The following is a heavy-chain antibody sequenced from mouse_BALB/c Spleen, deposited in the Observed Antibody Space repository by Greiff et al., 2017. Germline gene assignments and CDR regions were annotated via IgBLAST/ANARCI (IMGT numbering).Heavy chain of an antibody. CDR3: ARGGNLVKGVYFDD. D-gene: IGHD2-1*01. CDR1: GYTFTNYW. V-gene: IGHV1-63*02. J-gene: IGHJ2*01. Sequence: VQLQQSGAELVRPGTSVKISCKASGYTFTNYWLGWVKQRPGHGLEWIGDIYPGGGYTNYNEKFKGKATLTADTSSSTAYMQLSSLTSEDSAVYFCARGGNLVKGVYFDDWGQGTTLTVSS. CDR2: IYPGGGYT.